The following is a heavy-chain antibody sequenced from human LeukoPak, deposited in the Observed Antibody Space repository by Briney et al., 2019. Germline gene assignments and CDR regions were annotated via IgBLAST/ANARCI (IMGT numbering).Heavy chain of an antibody. CDR2: IIPIFGTA. J-gene: IGHJ4*02. V-gene: IGHV1-69*05. D-gene: IGHD2-21*02. CDR3: ARAYCGGDCYTRPFDC. Sequence: GASVKVSCKASGGTFSSYAISWVRQAPGQGLEWVGGIIPIFGTANYAQKFQGRVTITTDESTSTDYMELSSLRSEDTAVYYCARAYCGGDCYTRPFDCWGQGTLVTVSS. CDR1: GGTFSSYA.